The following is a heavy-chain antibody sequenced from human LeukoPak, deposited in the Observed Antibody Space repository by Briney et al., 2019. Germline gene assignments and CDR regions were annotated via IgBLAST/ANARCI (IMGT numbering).Heavy chain of an antibody. CDR3: ASGAVVVTAIVY. CDR1: GFTFSSYA. CDR2: ISYDGSNK. V-gene: IGHV3-30-3*01. J-gene: IGHJ4*02. Sequence: GRSLRLSCAASGFTFSSYAMHWVRQAPGKGLEWVAVISYDGSNKYYADSVKGRFTISRDNSKNTLYLQMNSLRAEDTAVYYCASGAVVVTAIVYWGQGTLVTVSS. D-gene: IGHD2-21*02.